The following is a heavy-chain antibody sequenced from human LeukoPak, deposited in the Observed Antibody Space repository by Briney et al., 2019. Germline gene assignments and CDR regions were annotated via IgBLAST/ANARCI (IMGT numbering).Heavy chain of an antibody. CDR2: IIPIFGTA. Sequence: LVKVSCKASGGTFSSYAISWVRQAPGQGLEWMGGIIPIFGTANYAQKFQGRVTITADESTSTAYMELSRLRSEDTAVYYCARTVVVVPAATYYYYYMDVWGKGTTVTVSS. D-gene: IGHD2-2*01. J-gene: IGHJ6*03. V-gene: IGHV1-69*13. CDR1: GGTFSSYA. CDR3: ARTVVVVPAATYYYYYMDV.